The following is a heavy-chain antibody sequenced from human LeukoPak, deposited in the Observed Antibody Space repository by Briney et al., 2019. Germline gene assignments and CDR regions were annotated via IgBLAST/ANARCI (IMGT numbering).Heavy chain of an antibody. D-gene: IGHD3-10*01. Sequence: ASVKVSCKASGYTFTSYDINWVRQATGQGLEWMGWMNAGNGNTKYSQKFQGRVTITRDTSASTAYMELSSLRSEDTAVYYCARGSTPTKPFDIWGQGTMVTVSS. CDR1: GYTFTSYD. V-gene: IGHV1-3*01. CDR2: MNAGNGNT. CDR3: ARGSTPTKPFDI. J-gene: IGHJ3*02.